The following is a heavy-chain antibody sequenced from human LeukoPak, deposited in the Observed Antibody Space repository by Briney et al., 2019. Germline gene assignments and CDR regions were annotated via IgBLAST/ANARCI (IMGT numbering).Heavy chain of an antibody. Sequence: GGSLRLSCAASGFTVSSNYMSWVRQAPGKGLEWVSVIYSGGSTYYADSVKGRFTISRDNSKNTLYLQMNSLRAEDTAVYYCARDRRGGSGSYYIYFDYWGQGTLVTVSS. D-gene: IGHD3-10*01. V-gene: IGHV3-66*01. CDR3: ARDRRGGSGSYYIYFDY. CDR1: GFTVSSNY. J-gene: IGHJ4*02. CDR2: IYSGGST.